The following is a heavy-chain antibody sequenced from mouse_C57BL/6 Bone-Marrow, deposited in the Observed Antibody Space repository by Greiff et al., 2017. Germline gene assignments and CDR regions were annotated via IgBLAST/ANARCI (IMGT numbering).Heavy chain of an antibody. V-gene: IGHV1-85*01. CDR2: IYPRDGST. CDR1: GYPFTSYD. Sequence: VQLQQSGPELVKPGASVKLSCKASGYPFTSYDLNWVKPRPGQGLEWIGWIYPRDGSTKYNEKFKGKATLTVDTSSSTAYMELHSLTSEDSAVYCCARDYGSSYWYFDVWGTGTTVTVSS. CDR3: ARDYGSSYWYFDV. D-gene: IGHD1-1*01. J-gene: IGHJ1*03.